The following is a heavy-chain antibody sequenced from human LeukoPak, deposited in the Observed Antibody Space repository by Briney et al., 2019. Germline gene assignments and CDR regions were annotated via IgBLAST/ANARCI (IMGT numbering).Heavy chain of an antibody. CDR1: GGTFSSYA. J-gene: IGHJ3*02. D-gene: IGHD3-22*01. V-gene: IGHV1-2*06. CDR3: ARDILRAGYYYDSSGSPDAFDI. CDR2: INPNSGGT. Sequence: SVKVSCKASGGTFSSYAISWVRQAPGQGLEWMGRINPNSGGTNYAQKFQGRVTMTRDTSISTAYMELSRLRSDDTAVYYCARDILRAGYYYDSSGSPDAFDIWRQGTMLTVSS.